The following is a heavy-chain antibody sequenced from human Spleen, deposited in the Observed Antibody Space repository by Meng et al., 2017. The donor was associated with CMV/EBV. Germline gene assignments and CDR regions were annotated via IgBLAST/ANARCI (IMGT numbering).Heavy chain of an antibody. Sequence: ASVKVSCKASGYTFSSYGISWVRQAPGQGLEWMGWISVYNGDTKFSQKVQGRLTMSTDTSTSTAYMELRSLRSEDTAVYYCARTTVTGAGNWFDPWGQGTLVTVSS. V-gene: IGHV1-18*01. CDR1: GYTFSSYG. D-gene: IGHD4-11*01. CDR2: ISVYNGDT. CDR3: ARTTVTGAGNWFDP. J-gene: IGHJ5*02.